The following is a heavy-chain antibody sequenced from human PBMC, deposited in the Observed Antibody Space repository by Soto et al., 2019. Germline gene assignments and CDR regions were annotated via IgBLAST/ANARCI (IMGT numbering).Heavy chain of an antibody. V-gene: IGHV1-8*01. CDR3: ARGRGHSSGRYGDY. CDR1: GYTFTSYD. Sequence: ASVKVSCKASGYTFTSYDINWVRQATGQGLEWMGWMNPNSGNTGYAQKFQGRVTMTRNTSIRTAYMELSSLRSEDTAVYYCARGRGHSSGRYGDYWGQGTLVTVSS. J-gene: IGHJ4*02. D-gene: IGHD6-19*01. CDR2: MNPNSGNT.